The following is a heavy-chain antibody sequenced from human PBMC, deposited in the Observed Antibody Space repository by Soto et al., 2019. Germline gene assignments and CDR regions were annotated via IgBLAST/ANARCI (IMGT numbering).Heavy chain of an antibody. CDR1: GGTLSSYA. J-gene: IGHJ6*02. Sequence: QVQLVQSGAEVKKPGSSVKVSCKASGGTLSSYAINWVRQAPGQGLEWMGGIIPIFGSANYAPKFQGRVTITADESTSTAYMELSSMTSEDTAVYYCAGTIEIPDYHGMDVWGQGTTVTVSS. V-gene: IGHV1-69*01. D-gene: IGHD2-2*02. CDR2: IIPIFGSA. CDR3: AGTIEIPDYHGMDV.